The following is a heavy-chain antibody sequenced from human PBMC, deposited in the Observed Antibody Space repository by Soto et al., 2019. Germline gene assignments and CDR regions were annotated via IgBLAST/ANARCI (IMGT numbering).Heavy chain of an antibody. V-gene: IGHV4-39*01. D-gene: IGHD2-8*01. CDR1: GGSISSSSYY. Sequence: QLQLQESGPGLVKPSETLSLTCTVSGGSISSSSYYWGWIRQPPGKGLEWIGSIYYSGSTYYNPSLKSRVTISVETSTNQFSLKLSSVTAADTAVYYCARLQYCTNGVCYTDFDYYYYMDVWGKGTTVTVSS. CDR2: IYYSGST. J-gene: IGHJ6*03. CDR3: ARLQYCTNGVCYTDFDYYYYMDV.